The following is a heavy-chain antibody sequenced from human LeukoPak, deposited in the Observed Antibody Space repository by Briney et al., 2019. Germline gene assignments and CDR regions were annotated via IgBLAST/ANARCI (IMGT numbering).Heavy chain of an antibody. CDR2: ISSSGSTI. Sequence: PGGSLRLSCAASGFTFSDYYMSWIRQAPGKGLEWVSYISSSGSTIYYADSVKGRFTISRDNAKNSLYLQMSSLRAEDTAVYYCARDFFDCSSTSCYGPGWFDPWGQGTLVTVSS. CDR1: GFTFSDYY. V-gene: IGHV3-11*01. D-gene: IGHD2-2*01. J-gene: IGHJ5*02. CDR3: ARDFFDCSSTSCYGPGWFDP.